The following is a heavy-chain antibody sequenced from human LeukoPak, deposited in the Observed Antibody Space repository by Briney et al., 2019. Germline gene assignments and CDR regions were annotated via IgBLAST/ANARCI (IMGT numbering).Heavy chain of an antibody. CDR2: INHSGST. CDR3: ARVGSVLGLFY. J-gene: IGHJ4*02. D-gene: IGHD3-10*01. CDR1: GGSFSGYY. Sequence: PSETLSFTCAVYGGSFSGYYWSWIRQPPGKGLEWIGEINHSGSTNYNPSLKSRVTISVDASKNQFSLKLSSVAAADTAVYYCARVGSVLGLFYWGQGTLVTVSS. V-gene: IGHV4-34*01.